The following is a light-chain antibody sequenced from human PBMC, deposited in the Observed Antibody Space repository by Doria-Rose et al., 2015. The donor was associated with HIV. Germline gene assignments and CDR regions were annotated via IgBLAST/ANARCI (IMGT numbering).Light chain of an antibody. Sequence: TQSPGTLSLSPGERATLSCRASQSFSSTYLAWYQQKPHQAPSLLIYDGSTRATGIPDSFSASGSETDFTLTINRLEPEDFALYYCHQYGTSWTFGQGTRVEI. J-gene: IGKJ1*01. CDR2: DGS. CDR1: QSFSSTY. V-gene: IGKV3-20*01. CDR3: HQYGTSWT.